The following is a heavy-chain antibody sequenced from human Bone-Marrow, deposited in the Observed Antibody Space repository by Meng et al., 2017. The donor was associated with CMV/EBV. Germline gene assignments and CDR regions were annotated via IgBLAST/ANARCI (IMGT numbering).Heavy chain of an antibody. Sequence: GGSLRLSCAASGFTFSSYSMNWVRQAPGKGLEWVSSISSSSYIYYADSVKGRFTISRDNAKNSLYLQMNSLRAEDTAVYYCARGAELAGWFDPWGQGPLVTVYS. CDR1: GFTFSSYS. D-gene: IGHD1-1*01. CDR3: ARGAELAGWFDP. J-gene: IGHJ5*02. CDR2: ISSSSYI. V-gene: IGHV3-21*01.